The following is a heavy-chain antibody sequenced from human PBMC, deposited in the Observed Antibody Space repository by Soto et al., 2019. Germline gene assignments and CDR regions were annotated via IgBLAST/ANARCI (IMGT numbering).Heavy chain of an antibody. J-gene: IGHJ3*02. D-gene: IGHD2-2*03. V-gene: IGHV5-51*01. CDR1: GYSFTSYW. CDR3: ARIIGYCRNNDCSWTFDI. CDR2: IYPGDSDT. Sequence: GESLKISCKGSGYSFTSYWIGWVRQMPGKGLEWMGIIYPGDSDTRYSPSFQGQVTISADKSISTAYLHLSSLKASDTAMYYCARIIGYCRNNDCSWTFDIWGQGTMVNVSS.